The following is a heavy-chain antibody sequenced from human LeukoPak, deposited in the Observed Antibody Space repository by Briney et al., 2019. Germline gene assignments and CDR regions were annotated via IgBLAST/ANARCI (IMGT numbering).Heavy chain of an antibody. V-gene: IGHV7-4-1*02. J-gene: IGHJ4*02. Sequence: GASVKVSCKASGYIFTNYAMNWVRQAPGQGLEWMGCINTNTGKPTYAQGFTGRFVFSLDTSVATTYLQVNSLKAEDSAVYYCTRDVGPHYFDSWGQGTLVTVSS. CDR1: GYIFTNYA. D-gene: IGHD1-26*01. CDR3: TRDVGPHYFDS. CDR2: INTNTGKP.